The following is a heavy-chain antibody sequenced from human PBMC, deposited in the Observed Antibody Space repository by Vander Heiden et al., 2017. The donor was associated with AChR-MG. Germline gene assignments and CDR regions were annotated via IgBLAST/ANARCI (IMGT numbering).Heavy chain of an antibody. CDR3: ARDLRSSSWCGTSFGWFDP. D-gene: IGHD6-13*01. Sequence: EVQLVESGGGLVQPGGSLRPSCAPSGFTFRSSSMNWVRQAPGKGLEWVSYISSSSSTIYYADSVKGRFTISRDNAKNSLYLQMNSLRDEDTAVYYCARDLRSSSWCGTSFGWFDPWGQGTLVTVSS. V-gene: IGHV3-48*02. CDR1: GFTFRSSS. J-gene: IGHJ5*02. CDR2: ISSSSSTI.